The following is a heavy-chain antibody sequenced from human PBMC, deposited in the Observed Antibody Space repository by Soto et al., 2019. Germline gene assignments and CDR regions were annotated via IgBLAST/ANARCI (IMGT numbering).Heavy chain of an antibody. CDR3: ARIFEYYDFWSGSIPGWFDP. V-gene: IGHV3-66*01. D-gene: IGHD3-3*01. CDR2: IYSGGST. CDR1: GFTVSSNY. Sequence: GGSLRLSCAASGFTVSSNYMSWVRQAPGKGLEWVSVIYSGGSTYYADSVKGRFTISGDNSKNTLYLQMNSLRAEDTAVYYCARIFEYYDFWSGSIPGWFDPWGQGTLVTVSS. J-gene: IGHJ5*02.